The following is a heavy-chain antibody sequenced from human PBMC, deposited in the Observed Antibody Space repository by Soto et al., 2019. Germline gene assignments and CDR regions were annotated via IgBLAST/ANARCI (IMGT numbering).Heavy chain of an antibody. CDR1: GFSFSHYS. CDR3: ARLYCSGDDCFSQTDY. V-gene: IGHV3-48*02. J-gene: IGHJ4*02. CDR2: ISSESGTI. Sequence: GGSLRLSCAASGFSFSHYSMIWVRQAPGKGLEWLSYISSESGTIYYAESVKGRFTVSRDNAKNSLSLQMNILRDEDAATYYCARLYCSGDDCFSQTDYWGQGPLVTVSS. D-gene: IGHD2-21*02.